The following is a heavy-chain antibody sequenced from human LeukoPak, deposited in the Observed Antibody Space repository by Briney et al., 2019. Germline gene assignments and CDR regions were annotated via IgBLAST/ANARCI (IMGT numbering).Heavy chain of an antibody. CDR3: ARLHEYSSSFLEDY. Sequence: GASVKVSCKASGYTFTSYDINWVRQATGQGLEWMGWMNPNSGNTGYAQKFQGRVTMTRNTSLSTAYMELSSLRSEDTAVYYCARLHEYSSSFLEDYWGQGTLVTVSS. CDR2: MNPNSGNT. D-gene: IGHD6-6*01. V-gene: IGHV1-8*01. CDR1: GYTFTSYD. J-gene: IGHJ4*02.